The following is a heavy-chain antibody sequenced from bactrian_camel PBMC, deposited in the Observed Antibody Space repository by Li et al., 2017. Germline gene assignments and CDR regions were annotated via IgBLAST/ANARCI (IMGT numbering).Heavy chain of an antibody. CDR3: AARSVGWCPLFEHWLGKRAYTPGGYFAN. CDR2: INKAGYIT. CDR1: GITFSTYD. V-gene: IGHV3S40*01. J-gene: IGHJ6*01. Sequence: VQLVESGGGLVQSGESLRLSCAASGITFSTYDLTWIRQAPGKGLEWVSRINKAGYITHQTDSVKGRFTTSRDNAKNTLYLQTHSLKPEDTAMYYCAARSVGWCPLFEHWLGKRAYTPGGYFANWGQGTQVTVS. D-gene: IGHD1*01.